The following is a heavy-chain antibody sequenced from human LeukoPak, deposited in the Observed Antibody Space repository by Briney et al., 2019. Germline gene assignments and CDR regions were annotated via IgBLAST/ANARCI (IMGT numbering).Heavy chain of an antibody. CDR1: GHTFTSYD. CDR2: MNPNSGNT. CDR3: VRGSGRLRFLEWLSGSNWFDP. Sequence: ASVKVSCKASGHTFTSYDINWVRQATGQGLEWMGWMNPNSGNTGYAQKFQGRVTMTRNTSISTAYMELSSLRSEDTAVYYCVRGSGRLRFLEWLSGSNWFDPWGQGTLVTVSS. D-gene: IGHD3-3*01. V-gene: IGHV1-8*01. J-gene: IGHJ5*02.